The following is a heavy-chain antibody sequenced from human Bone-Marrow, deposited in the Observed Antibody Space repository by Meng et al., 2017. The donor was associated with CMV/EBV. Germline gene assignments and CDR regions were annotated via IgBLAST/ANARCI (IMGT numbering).Heavy chain of an antibody. CDR1: GGSFSGYY. Sequence: SETLSLTCAVYGGSFSGYYWSWIRQPPGKGLEWIGEINHSGSTNYNPSLKSRVTISVDTSKNQFSLKLSPVTAADTAVYYCARGGQLVLGGNYFDYWGQGTLVTVSS. J-gene: IGHJ4*02. V-gene: IGHV4-34*01. D-gene: IGHD6-13*01. CDR3: ARGGQLVLGGNYFDY. CDR2: INHSGST.